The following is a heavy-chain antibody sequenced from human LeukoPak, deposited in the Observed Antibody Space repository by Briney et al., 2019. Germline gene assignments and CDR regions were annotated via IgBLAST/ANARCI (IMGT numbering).Heavy chain of an antibody. J-gene: IGHJ4*02. D-gene: IGHD4-17*01. CDR2: INPSGGCT. V-gene: IGHV1-46*01. CDR3: ARDSADYGDYDY. Sequence: ASDNVSCKASGYTFTRYLMHCVRQAPAHALDWLGVINPSGGCTSYAQKLQCRVTMTRDTSTSQVYMELSSLRSEDTAVYYCARDSADYGDYDYWGQGTLVTASS. CDR1: GYTFTRYL.